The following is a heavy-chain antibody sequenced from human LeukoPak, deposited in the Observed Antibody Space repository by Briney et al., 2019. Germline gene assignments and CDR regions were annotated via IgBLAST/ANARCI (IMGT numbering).Heavy chain of an antibody. CDR2: ISYGGSNK. J-gene: IGHJ4*02. D-gene: IGHD6-6*01. Sequence: GRSLRLSCAASGFTFSSYAMHWVRQAPGKGLEWVAVISYGGSNKYYADSVKGRFTISRDNSKNTLYLQMNSLRAEDTAVYYCARGLYSSSSGADYWGQGTLVTVSS. V-gene: IGHV3-30-3*01. CDR1: GFTFSSYA. CDR3: ARGLYSSSSGADY.